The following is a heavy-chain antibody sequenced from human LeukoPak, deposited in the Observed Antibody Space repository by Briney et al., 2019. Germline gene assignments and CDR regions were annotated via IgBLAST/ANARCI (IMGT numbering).Heavy chain of an antibody. D-gene: IGHD5-18*01. V-gene: IGHV1-2*04. Sequence: GASVKVSCKASGYTFTGYYMHWVRQAPGQGLEWMGWINPNSGGTNYAQKFQGWVTMTRDTSISTAYMELSRLRSDDTAVYYCARARRGYSYGYAFDIWGQGTMVTVSS. CDR2: INPNSGGT. CDR3: ARARRGYSYGYAFDI. CDR1: GYTFTGYY. J-gene: IGHJ3*02.